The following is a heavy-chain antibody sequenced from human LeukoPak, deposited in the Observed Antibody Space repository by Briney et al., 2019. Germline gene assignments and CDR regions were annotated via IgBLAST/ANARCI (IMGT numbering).Heavy chain of an antibody. CDR1: GFTFSNYW. CDR3: AREASLYCSGNNCYWAFDL. D-gene: IGHD2-2*01. CDR2: IKQDESKR. J-gene: IGHJ5*02. Sequence: GGSLRLSCAASGFTFSNYWMSWVRQAPGKGLEWVANIKQDESKRYYVGSVKGRFTISRDNAKTSLYLQMISLRAEDTAVYYCAREASLYCSGNNCYWAFDLWGQGTLVTVSS. V-gene: IGHV3-7*01.